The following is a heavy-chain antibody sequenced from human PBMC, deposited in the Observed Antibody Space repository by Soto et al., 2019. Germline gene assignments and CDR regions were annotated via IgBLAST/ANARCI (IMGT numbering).Heavy chain of an antibody. D-gene: IGHD2-15*01. CDR3: AEWARYCSGADCRA. J-gene: IGHJ5*02. V-gene: IGHV3-23*01. CDR2: ISGSGTIT. Sequence: EVQLLESGGGLVQPGGSLRFSCAASGFPFSSRAMSWVRQAPGKGLEWVSAISGSGTITYYADSVKGRFTISRDTSKNTLYLQMNSLRADDTAVYYCAEWARYCSGADCRAWGQGTLVTVSS. CDR1: GFPFSSRA.